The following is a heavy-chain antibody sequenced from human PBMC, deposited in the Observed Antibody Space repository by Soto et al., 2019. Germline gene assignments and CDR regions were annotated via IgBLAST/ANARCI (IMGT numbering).Heavy chain of an antibody. CDR3: AHLTMIRGVTYQYFFDS. D-gene: IGHD3-10*01. V-gene: IGHV2-5*02. J-gene: IGHJ4*02. Sequence: QITLKESGPTLVKPTQTLTLTCTFSGFSLSTSKVGVGWIRQPPGKALEWLTLIYWDDNKHYSPSLECRLTNAKETSKIKVVLTMTNMDPVDTTTYYCAHLTMIRGVTYQYFFDSWGQGSLVTVSS. CDR1: GFSLSTSKVG. CDR2: IYWDDNK.